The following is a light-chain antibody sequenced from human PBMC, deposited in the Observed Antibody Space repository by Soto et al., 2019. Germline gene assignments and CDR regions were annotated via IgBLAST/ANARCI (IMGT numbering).Light chain of an antibody. Sequence: QSVLTQPASVSGSPGQSITISCTGTSSDVGSYNYVSWYQQHPGKAPKLMIYEVSHRPSGVSDRFSGSKSGNTASLTISGLQAEDEADYYCSSYTSSSTLSFGGGTKVTVL. CDR1: SSDVGSYNY. V-gene: IGLV2-14*01. J-gene: IGLJ2*01. CDR2: EVS. CDR3: SSYTSSSTLS.